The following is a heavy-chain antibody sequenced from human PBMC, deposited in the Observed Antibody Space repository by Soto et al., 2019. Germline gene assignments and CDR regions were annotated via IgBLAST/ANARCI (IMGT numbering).Heavy chain of an antibody. V-gene: IGHV5-51*01. CDR1: GYTFSTYW. J-gene: IGHJ4*01. CDR3: ARRDMNGFPDY. CDR2: IYPANSDT. D-gene: IGHD2-15*01. Sequence: GESLKISCKTSGYTFSTYWIGWVRQMPGKGLEWMGIIYPANSDTRYSPSFQGQVTLSPDKSISTAYLQWSSLKASDTAMYYCARRDMNGFPDYWGHGTLVTVSS.